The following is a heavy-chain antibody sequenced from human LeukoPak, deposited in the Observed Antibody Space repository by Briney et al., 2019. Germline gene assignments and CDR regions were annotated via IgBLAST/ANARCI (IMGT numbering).Heavy chain of an antibody. V-gene: IGHV3-48*03. CDR1: GFTFSSYE. CDR2: ISSSGSTI. CDR3: AELGITMIGGV. J-gene: IGHJ6*04. Sequence: GGSLRLSCAASGFTFSSYEMNWVRQAPGKGLEWVSYISSSGSTIYYADSVKGRFTSSRDNAKNALYLQMNSLRAEDTAVYYCAELGITMIGGVWGKGTTVTISS. D-gene: IGHD3-10*02.